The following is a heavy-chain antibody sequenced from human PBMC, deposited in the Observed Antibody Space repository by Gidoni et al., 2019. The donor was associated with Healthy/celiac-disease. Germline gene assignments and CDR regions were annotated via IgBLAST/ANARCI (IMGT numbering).Heavy chain of an antibody. CDR2: ISYDGSNK. CDR3: ARDPGDSSGYYFPDAFDI. CDR1: GFTFRSYA. Sequence: QVQLVESGGGVVQPGRSLRLSCAASGFTFRSYAMHWVRQAPGKGLEWGAVISYDGSNKYYADSVKGRFTISRDNSKNTLYLQMNSLRAEDTAVYYCARDPGDSSGYYFPDAFDIWGQGTMVTVSS. V-gene: IGHV3-30*04. D-gene: IGHD3-22*01. J-gene: IGHJ3*02.